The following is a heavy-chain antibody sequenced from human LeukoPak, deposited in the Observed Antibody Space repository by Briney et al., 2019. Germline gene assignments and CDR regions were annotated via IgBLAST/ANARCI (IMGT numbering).Heavy chain of an antibody. CDR2: IYYSGNT. D-gene: IGHD3-10*01. CDR3: ARHGGITMVRGVLSAFDI. V-gene: IGHV4-59*08. J-gene: IGHJ3*02. Sequence: SETLSLTCSVSGGSVSSYYWSWIRQPPGKGLEWVGNIYYSGNTNFNPSLVSRVIISVDTSKNQFSLRLSSVTAADTAAYYCARHGGITMVRGVLSAFDIWGQGTMVTVSS. CDR1: GGSVSSYY.